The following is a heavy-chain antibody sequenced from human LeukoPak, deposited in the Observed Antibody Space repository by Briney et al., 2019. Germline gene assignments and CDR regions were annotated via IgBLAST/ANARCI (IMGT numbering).Heavy chain of an antibody. CDR3: AKDKSMFRELDY. D-gene: IGHD3-10*02. V-gene: IGHV3-30*02. CDR2: IQYDGNNK. Sequence: WIRQPPGKGLEWLTFIQYDGNNKYYSDSVKGRFTISRDNSKNTLFLQMNSLRAEDTAVYYCAKDKSMFRELDYWGQGTLVTVSS. J-gene: IGHJ4*02.